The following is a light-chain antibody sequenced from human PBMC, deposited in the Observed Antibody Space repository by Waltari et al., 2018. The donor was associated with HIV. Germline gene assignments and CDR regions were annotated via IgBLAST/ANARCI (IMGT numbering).Light chain of an antibody. V-gene: IGLV2-23*02. Sequence: QSALTQPASVSGSPGQSITVSCTGSVDTYDLVPWYQVHPGRAPKLIIHDVTKRPSGVSSRFSASKSGNTASLTISGLEAEDESLYYCCTFSGRSSTWVFGGGTQVTVL. J-gene: IGLJ3*02. CDR1: VDTYDL. CDR2: DVT. CDR3: CTFSGRSSTWV.